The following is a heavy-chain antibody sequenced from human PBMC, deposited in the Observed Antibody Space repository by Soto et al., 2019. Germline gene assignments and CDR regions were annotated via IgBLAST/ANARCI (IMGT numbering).Heavy chain of an antibody. V-gene: IGHV3-33*01. CDR3: ARDRGGDAPSDF. CDR1: RFTFSYYG. Sequence: QVQLVESGGGVVQPERSLRLSCVASRFTFSYYGMHWVRQASGTGLECVAVIWHDGLKKDYVDSVKGRFTLSRDNSKNILYLQMNSLRVEGTATWFSARDRGGDAPSDFWGQGTLVTVSS. D-gene: IGHD2-21*02. CDR2: IWHDGLKK. J-gene: IGHJ4*02.